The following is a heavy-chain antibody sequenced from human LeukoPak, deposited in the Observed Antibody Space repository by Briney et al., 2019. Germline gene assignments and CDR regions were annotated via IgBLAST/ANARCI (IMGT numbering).Heavy chain of an antibody. CDR1: GFTFSSYA. D-gene: IGHD3-22*01. CDR2: ISGSGGST. V-gene: IGHV3-23*01. Sequence: RGSLRLSCAASGFTFSSYAMSWVRQAPGKGLEWVSAISGSGGSTYYADSVKGRFTVSRDNSKNTLFLQMNSLRAEDTAVYYCAKVGSYHDFDYWGQGTLVTVSS. CDR3: AKVGSYHDFDY. J-gene: IGHJ4*02.